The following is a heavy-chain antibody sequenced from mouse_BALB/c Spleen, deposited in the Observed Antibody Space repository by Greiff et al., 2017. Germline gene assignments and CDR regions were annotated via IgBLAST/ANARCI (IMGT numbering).Heavy chain of an antibody. D-gene: IGHD2-14*01. Sequence: DVKLVESGGGLVQPKGSLKLSCAASGFTFNTYAMHWVCQAPGKGLEWVARIRSKSNNYATYYADSVKDRFTISRDDSQSMLYLQMNNLKTEDTAMYYCVRGGYYRYDDDWFAYWGQGTLVTVSA. J-gene: IGHJ3*01. CDR3: VRGGYYRYDDDWFAY. CDR1: GFTFNTYA. V-gene: IGHV10-3*03. CDR2: IRSKSNNYAT.